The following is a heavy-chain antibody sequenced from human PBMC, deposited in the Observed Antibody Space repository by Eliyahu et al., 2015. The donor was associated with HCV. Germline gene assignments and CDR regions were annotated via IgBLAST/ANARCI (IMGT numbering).Heavy chain of an antibody. CDR1: GFTFSXYS. V-gene: IGHV3-11*01. Sequence: QVQLVESGGGLVKPGGSLXLSCAASGFTFSXYSSSWIRQAPGKGXEXVSYISSSGSTIYYADSVKGRFTISRDNAKNSLYLQMNSLRAEDTAVYYCAREIGAVGATILGWFDPWGQGTLVTVSS. CDR3: AREIGAVGATILGWFDP. D-gene: IGHD1-26*01. J-gene: IGHJ5*02. CDR2: ISSSGSTI.